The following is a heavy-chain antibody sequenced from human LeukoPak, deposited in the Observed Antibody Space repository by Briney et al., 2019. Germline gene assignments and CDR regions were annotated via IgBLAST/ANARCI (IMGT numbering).Heavy chain of an antibody. D-gene: IGHD1-1*01. V-gene: IGHV4-39*07. CDR3: ARGTTGRLADAFDI. J-gene: IGHJ3*02. CDR2: IYYSGST. CDR1: GGSISSSSYY. Sequence: SETLSLTCTVSGGSISSSSYYWGWIRQPPGKGLEWIGSIYYSGSTYYNPSLKSRVTISVDTSKNQFSLKLSSVTAADTAVYYCARGTTGRLADAFDIWGQGTMVTVSS.